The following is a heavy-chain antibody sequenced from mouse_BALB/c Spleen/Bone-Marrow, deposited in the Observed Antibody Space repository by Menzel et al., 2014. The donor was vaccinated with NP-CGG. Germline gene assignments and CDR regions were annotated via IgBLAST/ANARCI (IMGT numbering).Heavy chain of an antibody. CDR3: ARHYYGSSHFAY. CDR2: ILPGSCST. J-gene: IGHJ3*01. D-gene: IGHD1-1*01. V-gene: IGHV1-9*01. Sequence: QVQLKQSGAELMKPGASVKISCKATGYTFSSYWIEWVKQRPGHGLEWIGEILPGSCSTNYNEKFKGKATFTADTSSNTAYMQLSSLTSEDSAVYYCARHYYGSSHFAYWGQGTLVTVSA. CDR1: GYTFSSYW.